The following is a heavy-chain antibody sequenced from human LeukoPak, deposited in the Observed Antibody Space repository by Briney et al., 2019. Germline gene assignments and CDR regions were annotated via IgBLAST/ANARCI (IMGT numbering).Heavy chain of an antibody. V-gene: IGHV4-34*01. CDR1: GGSFSGYY. CDR2: INHSGST. CDR3: ARLPLTCSSTSCPFDY. J-gene: IGHJ4*02. Sequence: SETLSLTCAVYGGSFSGYYWSWIRQPPGKGLEWIGEINHSGSTNYNPSLKSRDTISVDTSKNQFSLKLSSVTAADTAVYYCARLPLTCSSTSCPFDYWGQGTLVTVSS. D-gene: IGHD2-2*01.